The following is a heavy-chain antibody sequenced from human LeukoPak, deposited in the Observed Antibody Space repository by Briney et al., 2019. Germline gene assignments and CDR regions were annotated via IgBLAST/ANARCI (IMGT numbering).Heavy chain of an antibody. CDR2: IYYSGST. V-gene: IGHV4-39*07. CDR1: GGSISSSSYY. D-gene: IGHD3-10*01. Sequence: PSETLSLTCTVSGGSISSSSYYWGWIRQPPGKGLEWIGSIYYSGSTYYNPSLRSRVTISVDTSKNQSSLKLSSVTAADTAVYYCAAAGLSVRGVISEYWGQGTLVTVSS. J-gene: IGHJ4*02. CDR3: AAAGLSVRGVISEY.